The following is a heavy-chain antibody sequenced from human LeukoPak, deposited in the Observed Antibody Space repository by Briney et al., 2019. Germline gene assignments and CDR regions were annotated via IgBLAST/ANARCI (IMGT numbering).Heavy chain of an antibody. Sequence: GGSLRLSCAASGFTFSSYAVSWVRQAPGKGLEWVSAISGSGGGTYYADSVKGRFTISRDNSKNTLYLQMNSLRAEDTAVYFCVKEQSSGSYRTADYWGQGTPVTVSS. CDR3: VKEQSSGSYRTADY. CDR2: ISGSGGGT. V-gene: IGHV3-23*01. CDR1: GFTFSSYA. J-gene: IGHJ4*02. D-gene: IGHD3-10*01.